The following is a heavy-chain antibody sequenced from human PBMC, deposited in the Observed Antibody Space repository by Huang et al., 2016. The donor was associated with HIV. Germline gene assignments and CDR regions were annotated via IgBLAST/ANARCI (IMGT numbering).Heavy chain of an antibody. CDR2: INNGGST. V-gene: IGHV4-34*01. CDR3: VRGPRYVSADWYARLRNYWFFDL. Sequence: QQQLQQWGAGLLKPSETLSLTCAVYGGSFTNYYWGWIRQPPGKGLEWIGGINNGGSTQYSPSLKGRVTISLDTSKNQVSLKLTSVSAADTDVYYCVRGPRYVSADWYARLRNYWFFDLWGRGSLVSVSS. J-gene: IGHJ2*01. CDR1: GGSFTNYY. D-gene: IGHD3-9*01.